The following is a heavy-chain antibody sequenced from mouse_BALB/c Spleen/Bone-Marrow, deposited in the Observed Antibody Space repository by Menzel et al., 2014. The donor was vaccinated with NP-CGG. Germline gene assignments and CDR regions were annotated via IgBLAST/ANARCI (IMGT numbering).Heavy chain of an antibody. J-gene: IGHJ1*01. CDR2: ISSGSSST. D-gene: IGHD1-1*01. CDR3: ARGYYYGSSHYWYFDV. CDR1: GFTFSSFG. Sequence: EGQLVESGGGLVQPGGSRKLSCVASGFTFSSFGMHWVRQAPEKGLEWVAYISSGSSSTYYADTLKGRFTISRDNPKNTLFLQMTSLRSEDTAMYYCARGYYYGSSHYWYFDVWGAGTTVTVSS. V-gene: IGHV5-17*02.